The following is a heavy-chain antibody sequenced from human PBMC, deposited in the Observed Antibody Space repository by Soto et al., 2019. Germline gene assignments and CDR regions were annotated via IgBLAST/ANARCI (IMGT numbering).Heavy chain of an antibody. J-gene: IGHJ4*02. Sequence: QVRLVQSGAEGKRPGASVKVSCKASGYTFNDYAISWVRQAPGQRLEWMGWINTGNGNTKYSQKFQGRVTITRDTFAYTSYLELSTLRYEDTAVYYCGRDLWGNGYRYDFDDWGQGTLGTVSS. D-gene: IGHD5-12*01. V-gene: IGHV1-3*04. CDR2: INTGNGNT. CDR1: GYTFNDYA. CDR3: GRDLWGNGYRYDFDD.